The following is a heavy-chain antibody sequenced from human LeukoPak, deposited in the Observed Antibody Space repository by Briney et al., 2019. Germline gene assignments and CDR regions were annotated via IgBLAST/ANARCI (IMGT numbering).Heavy chain of an antibody. CDR2: ISGSGGST. Sequence: GGSLRLSCAASGFTFNSYAMSWVRQAPGKGLEWVSAISGSGGSTYYADSVKGRFTISRDNSKNTPYLQMNSLRAEDTAVYYCAKTYSSSWYPLYYFDYWGQGTLVTVSS. V-gene: IGHV3-23*01. CDR1: GFTFNSYA. CDR3: AKTYSSSWYPLYYFDY. J-gene: IGHJ4*02. D-gene: IGHD6-13*01.